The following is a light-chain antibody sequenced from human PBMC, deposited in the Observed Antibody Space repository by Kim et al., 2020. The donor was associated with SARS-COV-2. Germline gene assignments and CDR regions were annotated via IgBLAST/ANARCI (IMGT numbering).Light chain of an antibody. J-gene: IGKJ4*01. Sequence: DIQMTQSPSTLSASVVDRITITCRASQSVRSWLAWYQQKPGNAPNLLIYKASTVESGVPSRFSGSGSGTEFTLTISSLQPDDFATYYCQQYSNYPLTFGGGTKVDIK. CDR1: QSVRSW. CDR2: KAS. V-gene: IGKV1-5*03. CDR3: QQYSNYPLT.